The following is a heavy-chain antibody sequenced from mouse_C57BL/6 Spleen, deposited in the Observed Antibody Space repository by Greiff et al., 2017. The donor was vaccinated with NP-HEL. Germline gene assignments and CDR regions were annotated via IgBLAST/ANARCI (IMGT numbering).Heavy chain of an antibody. J-gene: IGHJ3*01. CDR2: IRNKANNHAT. V-gene: IGHV6-6*01. CDR3: TREEYYYGSSPFAY. Sequence: EVKVEESGGGLVQPGGSMKLSCAASGFTFSDAWMDWVRQSPEKGLEWVAEIRNKANNHATYYAESVKGRFTISRDDSKSSVYLQMNSLRAEDTGIYYCTREEYYYGSSPFAYWGQGTLVTVSA. D-gene: IGHD1-1*01. CDR1: GFTFSDAW.